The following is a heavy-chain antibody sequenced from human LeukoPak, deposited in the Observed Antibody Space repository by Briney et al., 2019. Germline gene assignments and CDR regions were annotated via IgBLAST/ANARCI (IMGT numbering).Heavy chain of an antibody. V-gene: IGHV1-18*01. CDR2: ISAYNGNT. D-gene: IGHD3-22*01. J-gene: IGHJ3*02. Sequence: ASVKVSCKASGYTFTSYGISWVRHAPGQGLEWMGWISAYNGNTNHAQKLQGRATMTTDTSTPTAHSVLKCTTSDATAVYYCAREESYDSSGYYGIGAFDIWGQGTMVTVSS. CDR1: GYTFTSYG. CDR3: AREESYDSSGYYGIGAFDI.